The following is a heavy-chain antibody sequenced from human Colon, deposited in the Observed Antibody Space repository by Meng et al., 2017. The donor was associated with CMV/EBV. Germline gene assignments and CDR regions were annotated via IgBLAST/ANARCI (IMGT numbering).Heavy chain of an antibody. CDR3: ARDRRDIVATVVRGNWFDP. J-gene: IGHJ5*02. V-gene: IGHV4-59*01. D-gene: IGHD5-12*01. CDR1: LGYIKTSY. CDR2: IYFNGST. Sequence: SEPLSLTCTVPLGYIKTSYWSWIRRPPGKGLEWFGSIYFNGSTNHNPSLTRRITMSVDTSKNQFSLRLRSVTAADTAFYYCARDRRDIVATVVRGNWFDPWGQGTPVTVSS.